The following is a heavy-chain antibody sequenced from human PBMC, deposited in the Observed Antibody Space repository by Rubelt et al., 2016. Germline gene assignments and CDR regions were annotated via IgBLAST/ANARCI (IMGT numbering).Heavy chain of an antibody. Sequence: QVQLVQSGAEVKKPGSSVKVSCKASGYTFTSYYMHWVRQAPGQGLEWMGIINPSGGSTSYAQKFQGRVTMTRDTSTSTVYMELSSRRSEDTAVYYCARAPDTAMGTAFFDYWGQGTLVTVSS. D-gene: IGHD5-18*01. CDR1: GYTFTSYY. CDR3: ARAPDTAMGTAFFDY. V-gene: IGHV1-46*01. CDR2: INPSGGST. J-gene: IGHJ4*02.